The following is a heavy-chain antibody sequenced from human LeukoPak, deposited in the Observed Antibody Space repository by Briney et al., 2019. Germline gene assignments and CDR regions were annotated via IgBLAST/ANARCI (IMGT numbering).Heavy chain of an antibody. J-gene: IGHJ4*02. Sequence: ASVKVSCKASGYTFIGYYMHWVRQAPGQGLEWMGWISGSTGNTKYVEKFQGRLTVTADTSTGTAYLDLTKLRIDDTAVYFCARSGRGTYFYFDLWGQGTLVTVSS. CDR1: GYTFIGYY. V-gene: IGHV1-18*04. CDR2: ISGSTGNT. CDR3: ARSGRGTYFYFDL. D-gene: IGHD1-26*01.